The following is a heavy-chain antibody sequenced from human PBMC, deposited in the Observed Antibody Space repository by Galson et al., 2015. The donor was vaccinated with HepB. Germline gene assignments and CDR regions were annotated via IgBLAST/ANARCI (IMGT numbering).Heavy chain of an antibody. CDR1: GVYLSSSF. Sequence: ETLSLTCTVTGVYLSSSFWDWVRQSPGKGLEWIGDMSRTGSTRYNPSLKSRVTISRDTSKNQFSLNLSSVSTADTAVYYCARGGLLGAIDYWGQGAPVTVSS. CDR3: ARGGLLGAIDY. D-gene: IGHD3-16*01. V-gene: IGHV4-4*09. J-gene: IGHJ4*02. CDR2: MSRTGST.